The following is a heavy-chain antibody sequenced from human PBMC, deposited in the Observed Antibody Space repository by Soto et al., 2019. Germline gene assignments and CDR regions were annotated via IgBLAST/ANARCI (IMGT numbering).Heavy chain of an antibody. D-gene: IGHD5-18*01. CDR3: ARAIDPLRKLWRIYYYYYGMDV. Sequence: PSDTLSLTCTVSGGSLSSGGYYWSWIRQHPGKGLEWIGYIYYSGSTYYNPSLKSRVTISVDTSKNQFSLKLSSVTAADTAVYYCARAIDPLRKLWRIYYYYYGMDVWGQGTTVTVS. J-gene: IGHJ6*02. V-gene: IGHV4-31*03. CDR2: IYYSGST. CDR1: GGSLSSGGYY.